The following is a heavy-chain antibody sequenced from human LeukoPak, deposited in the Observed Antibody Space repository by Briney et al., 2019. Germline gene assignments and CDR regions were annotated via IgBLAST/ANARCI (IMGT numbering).Heavy chain of an antibody. CDR3: ARDHRGVFLRYFDWLLRGYMDV. D-gene: IGHD3-9*01. J-gene: IGHJ6*03. CDR2: VYHVGTT. CDR1: GYSISSGYF. V-gene: IGHV4-38-2*02. Sequence: KASETLSLTCTVSGYSISSGYFWGWIRQPPGKGLEWIGVYHVGTTDYNPSLKSRVTISVDRSKNQMSLKLSSVTAADTAVYYCARDHRGVFLRYFDWLLRGYMDVWGKGTTVTVSS.